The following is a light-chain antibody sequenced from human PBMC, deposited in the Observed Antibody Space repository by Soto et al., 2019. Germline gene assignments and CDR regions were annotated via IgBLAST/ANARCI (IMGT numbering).Light chain of an antibody. CDR3: CSYAGSYV. Sequence: QSALTQPHSVSGSPGQSVTISCTGTSSDVGGYNYVSWYQQHPGKAPKLMIYDVSKRPSGVPDRFSGSKSGNTASLTISGLQAEDEADDYCCSYAGSYVFGTGTKLTVL. J-gene: IGLJ1*01. CDR2: DVS. CDR1: SSDVGGYNY. V-gene: IGLV2-11*01.